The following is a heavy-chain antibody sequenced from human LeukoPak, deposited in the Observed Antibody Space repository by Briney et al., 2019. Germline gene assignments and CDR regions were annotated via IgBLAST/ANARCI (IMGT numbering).Heavy chain of an antibody. D-gene: IGHD6-19*01. V-gene: IGHV1-2*02. Sequence: ASVKDSCKASGYTLTGYYIHWVRQAPGQGLEWMGWTNPNSGGTNYAQKFQGRVTMPRDTSISTAYMDLSRLRSDDTAVYYCARRHTNGWYYFDYWGQGTLVTVSS. CDR1: GYTLTGYY. J-gene: IGHJ4*02. CDR3: ARRHTNGWYYFDY. CDR2: TNPNSGGT.